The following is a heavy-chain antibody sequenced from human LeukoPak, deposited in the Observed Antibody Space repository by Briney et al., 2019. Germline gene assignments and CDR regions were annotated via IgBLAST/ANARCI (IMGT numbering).Heavy chain of an antibody. CDR3: ARGGYYGSGNDFRFDP. V-gene: IGHV4-38-2*02. J-gene: IGHJ5*02. CDR2: INYSEKP. Sequence: SETLSLTCSVSGYSIRSGYHWAWIRPPPGKGLEWIGSINYSEKPYYNPSLKSRVTISVDTSKNQFSLNLSSVTAADTAIYYCARGGYYGSGNDFRFDPWGQGTLVTVAS. CDR1: GYSIRSGYH. D-gene: IGHD3-10*01.